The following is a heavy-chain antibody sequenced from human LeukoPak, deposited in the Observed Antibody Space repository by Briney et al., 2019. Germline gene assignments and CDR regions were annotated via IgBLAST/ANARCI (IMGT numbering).Heavy chain of an antibody. CDR1: GFTFSSYG. V-gene: IGHV3-33*01. CDR2: IWYDGSNK. D-gene: IGHD2-15*01. CDR3: ARAHCSGGSCYGNYCYYYGMDV. J-gene: IGHJ6*02. Sequence: GGSLRLSCAASGFTFSSYGMHWVRQAPGKGLEWVAVIWYDGSNKYHADSVKGRFTISRDNSKNTLYLQMNSLRVEDTAVYYCARAHCSGGSCYGNYCYYYGMDVWGQGTTVTVSS.